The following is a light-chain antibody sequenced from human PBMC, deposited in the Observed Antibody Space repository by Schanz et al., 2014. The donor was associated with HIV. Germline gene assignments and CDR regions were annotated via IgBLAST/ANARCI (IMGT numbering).Light chain of an antibody. CDR2: GAS. Sequence: EIVLTQSPGTVALSPGDRITLTCRASQSVSTTSLAWYLHKPGQSPRLLIYGASFRAAGIPDRFSGSGAGTYFTLTISRLEPEDFAVYYCQQYGSSPFTFGPGTKVDIK. V-gene: IGKV3-20*01. CDR3: QQYGSSPFT. J-gene: IGKJ3*01. CDR1: QSVSTTS.